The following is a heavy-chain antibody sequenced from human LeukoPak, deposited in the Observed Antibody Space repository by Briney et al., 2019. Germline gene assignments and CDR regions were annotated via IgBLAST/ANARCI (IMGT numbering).Heavy chain of an antibody. CDR1: GFTFSSYA. CDR2: ITASGGST. CDR3: AKGPAPYCSGGSCYSPHWYFDL. V-gene: IGHV3-23*01. J-gene: IGHJ2*01. D-gene: IGHD2-15*01. Sequence: GGSLRLSCAVSGFTFSSYAMTWVRQTPGKGLEWVSAITASGGSTYYADSVKGRFTISRDNSKSTLYLQVNSLRAEDTAVYYCAKGPAPYCSGGSCYSPHWYFDLWGRGTLVTVSS.